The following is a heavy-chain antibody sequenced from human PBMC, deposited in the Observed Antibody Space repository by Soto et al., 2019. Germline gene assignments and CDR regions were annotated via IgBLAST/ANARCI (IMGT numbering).Heavy chain of an antibody. CDR2: IIPIFTTT. CDR1: GGTFSNSA. V-gene: IGHV1-69*13. J-gene: IGHJ4*02. Sequence: SVKVSCKASGGTFSNSAIAWVRQAPGQGLEWLGMIIPIFTTTNYAQKFKDRLTISADGSTSTAYMELSGLKSEDTAVYFCARPSGLLGQYSALVDYWGQGTLVTVSS. CDR3: ARPSGLLGQYSALVDY. D-gene: IGHD6-6*01.